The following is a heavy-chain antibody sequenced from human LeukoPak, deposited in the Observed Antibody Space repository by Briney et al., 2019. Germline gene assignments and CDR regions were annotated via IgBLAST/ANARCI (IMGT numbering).Heavy chain of an antibody. J-gene: IGHJ5*02. D-gene: IGHD3-10*01. V-gene: IGHV4-4*02. CDR1: GGSISSSNW. CDR2: IYHSGST. Sequence: SETLSLTCAVSGGSISSSNWWSWVRQPPGKGLEWIGEIYHSGSTNYNPSLKSRVTISVDKSKNQFSLKLSSVAAADTAVYYCARERPSYYGSGKVFDPWGQGTLVAVSS. CDR3: ARERPSYYGSGKVFDP.